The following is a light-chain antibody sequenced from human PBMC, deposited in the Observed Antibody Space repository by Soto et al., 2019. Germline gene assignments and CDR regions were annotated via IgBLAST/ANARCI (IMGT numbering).Light chain of an antibody. J-gene: IGKJ4*01. CDR2: AAS. CDR1: EVIRNY. CDR3: QNYNRAPLI. Sequence: DIQMTQSPSSLSASVGDRVTITCRASEVIRNYLAWYQQKPGKVPRLLIYAASSLQSGVPSRFSGSGSGADFTLTISSLQAEDVATYYCQNYNRAPLIFGGGTKVEIK. V-gene: IGKV1-27*01.